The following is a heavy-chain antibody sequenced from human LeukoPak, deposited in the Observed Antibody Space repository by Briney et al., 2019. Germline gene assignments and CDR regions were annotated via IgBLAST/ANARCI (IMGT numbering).Heavy chain of an antibody. D-gene: IGHD6-13*01. CDR2: IKQDGSEK. V-gene: IGHV3-7*01. Sequence: GGSLRLSCAASGFTFSDFWMTWARQAPGKGLEWVANIKQDGSEKYYVDSARGRFTISRDNAKNTLYLQMNSLRAEDTAVYYCARDGAAAAGRYFDYWGQGSLVTVSS. J-gene: IGHJ4*02. CDR1: GFTFSDFW. CDR3: ARDGAAAAGRYFDY.